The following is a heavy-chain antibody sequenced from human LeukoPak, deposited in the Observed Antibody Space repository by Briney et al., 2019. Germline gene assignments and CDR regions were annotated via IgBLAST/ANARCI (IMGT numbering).Heavy chain of an antibody. V-gene: IGHV5-51*01. J-gene: IGHJ3*01. Sequence: GESLQISCKGSGSSFTNYWIGWVRQLPGKGLEWMGIIYLIDSDTRYSPSFQGQVTISVDKSTHTAYLQWSSLQASDTAMYYCTRQERMTADGFDLWGQGTMVTVSS. CDR3: TRQERMTADGFDL. CDR1: GSSFTNYW. CDR2: IYLIDSDT. D-gene: IGHD2/OR15-2a*01.